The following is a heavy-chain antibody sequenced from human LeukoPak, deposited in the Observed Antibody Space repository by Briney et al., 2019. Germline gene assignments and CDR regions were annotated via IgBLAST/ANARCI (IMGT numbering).Heavy chain of an antibody. D-gene: IGHD1-26*01. J-gene: IGHJ4*02. CDR2: IYSNDDK. V-gene: IGHV2-5*01. CDR1: GFSLSTSGVG. CDR3: AHSVIVGSTLGYFDY. Sequence: SGPTLVNPTQTLTLTCTFSGFSLSTSGVGVGWIRQPPGKALEWLALIYSNDDKRYSPSLKTRLTITKDTSKNQVVLTMTNMDPVDTATYSRAHSVIVGSTLGYFDYWGQGTLVTVSS.